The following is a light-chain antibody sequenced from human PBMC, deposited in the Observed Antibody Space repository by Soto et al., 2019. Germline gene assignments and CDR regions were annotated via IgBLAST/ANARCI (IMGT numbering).Light chain of an antibody. J-gene: IGKJ5*01. CDR3: QQNYSSLIT. CDR1: QSISTS. V-gene: IGKV1-39*01. Sequence: DSQMTKSPSSLSSSIGDRVTVTCRASQSISTSLNWYHQKPGKAPDLLIYGASSLQSGATSRFTGSGSGTDFTLTISDLQREDFASYYCQQNYSSLITLAHGTRLAIK. CDR2: GAS.